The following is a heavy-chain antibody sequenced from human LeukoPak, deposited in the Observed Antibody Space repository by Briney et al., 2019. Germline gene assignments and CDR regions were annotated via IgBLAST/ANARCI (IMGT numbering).Heavy chain of an antibody. Sequence: SGXXLRLSCAASGFTFSSYAMSWVRQAPGKGLEWVSAISGSGGSTYYADSVKGRFTISRDNCKNTLYLQMNSLRAEDTAVYYCAKTYTGAKSAVDYWGQGTLVTVSS. CDR2: ISGSGGST. CDR3: AKTYTGAKSAVDY. D-gene: IGHD7-27*01. J-gene: IGHJ4*02. V-gene: IGHV3-23*01. CDR1: GFTFSSYA.